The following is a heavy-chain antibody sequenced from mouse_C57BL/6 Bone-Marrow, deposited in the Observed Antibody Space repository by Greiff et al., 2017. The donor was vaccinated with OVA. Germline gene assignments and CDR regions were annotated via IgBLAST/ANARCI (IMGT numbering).Heavy chain of an antibody. CDR2: IDPENGDT. Sequence: EVQLQQSGAELVRPGASVRLSCTASGFNIKDDYMHWVKQRPEQGLEWIGWIDPENGDTEYASKFQGKATITADTSSNTAYLQLSSLTSEDTAVDYCATDDSPFAYWGQGTLVTVSA. CDR1: GFNIKDDY. J-gene: IGHJ3*01. D-gene: IGHD2-4*01. V-gene: IGHV14-4*01. CDR3: ATDDSPFAY.